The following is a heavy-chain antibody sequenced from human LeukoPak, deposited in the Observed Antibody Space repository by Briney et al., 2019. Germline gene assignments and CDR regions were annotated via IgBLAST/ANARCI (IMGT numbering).Heavy chain of an antibody. D-gene: IGHD3-16*02. J-gene: IGHJ3*02. CDR3: ARDRAIYDYVWGSYRIDAFDI. Sequence: TGGSLRLSCAASGFTFTSYAMSWVRQAPGKGLEWVSVIRGSGGSTYYADSVKGRFTISRDNSKNTLYLQMNSLRAEDTAVYYCARDRAIYDYVWGSYRIDAFDIWGQGTMVTVSS. CDR1: GFTFTSYA. V-gene: IGHV3-23*01. CDR2: IRGSGGST.